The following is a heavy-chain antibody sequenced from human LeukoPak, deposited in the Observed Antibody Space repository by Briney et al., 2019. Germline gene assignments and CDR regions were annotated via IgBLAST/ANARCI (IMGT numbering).Heavy chain of an antibody. V-gene: IGHV3-30*18. J-gene: IGHJ4*02. CDR3: AKTLAAAGRVACLDY. CDR2: ISYDGSNK. Sequence: PGGSLRLSCAASGFTFSSYGMHWVRQAPGKGLEWVAVISYDGSNKYYADSVKGRFTISRDNSKNTLYLQMNSLRAEDTAVYYCAKTLAAAGRVACLDYWGQGTLVTVSS. D-gene: IGHD6-13*01. CDR1: GFTFSSYG.